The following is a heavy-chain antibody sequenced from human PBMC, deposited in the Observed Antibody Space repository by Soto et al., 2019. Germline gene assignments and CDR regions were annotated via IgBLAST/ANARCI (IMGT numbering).Heavy chain of an antibody. V-gene: IGHV4-4*07. Sequence: WETLSLTCTISVVSLNSSYWSCIRHPPGKWLEWIGRIYARGVTNYNPSLKSRVTMSGDPSRNQFSMRLTSVTVADTAVYYCAKSSGYHFFSYGMDIWGRGTTVTVS. D-gene: IGHD5-18*01. J-gene: IGHJ6*02. CDR3: AKSSGYHFFSYGMDI. CDR1: VVSLNSSY. CDR2: IYARGVT.